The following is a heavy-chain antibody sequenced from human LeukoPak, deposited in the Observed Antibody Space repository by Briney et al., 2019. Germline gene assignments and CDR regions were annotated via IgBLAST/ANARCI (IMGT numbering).Heavy chain of an antibody. J-gene: IGHJ4*02. CDR3: ARGMRIVGATNFDY. CDR1: GGSFSGYY. CDR2: INHSGST. V-gene: IGHV4-34*01. D-gene: IGHD1-26*01. Sequence: SETLSLTCAVYGGSFSGYYWSWIRQPPGKGLEWIGEINHSGSTNYSPSLKSRVTISVDTSKNQFSLKLSSVTAADTAVYYCARGMRIVGATNFDYWGQGTLVTVSS.